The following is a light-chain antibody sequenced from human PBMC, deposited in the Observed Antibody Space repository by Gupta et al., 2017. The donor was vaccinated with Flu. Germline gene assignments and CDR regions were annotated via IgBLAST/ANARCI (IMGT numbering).Light chain of an antibody. CDR3: QQSVKIPYT. CDR1: QSIETL. J-gene: IGKJ2*01. V-gene: IGKV1-39*01. Sequence: DIQMTQSPSSLSASVGDRVTITCRASQSIETLLHWYQQKPGKAPKVLIYDASSVKSGVPTRFSGSGSGTEFTLTISRLQPEDFANLYCQQSVKIPYTFGQGTKLEIK. CDR2: DAS.